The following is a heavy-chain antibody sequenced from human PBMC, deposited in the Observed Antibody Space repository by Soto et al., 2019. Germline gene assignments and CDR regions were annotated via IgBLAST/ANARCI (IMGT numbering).Heavy chain of an antibody. Sequence: QLHSVQSGAVVKKPGASVTVSCSASGYPVTAYYMHWVRQAPGRGLEWMGGINPATGAAKYTQTFQGRVTMTRETATSTVFMELSGLTSGDTAVFCCARGGGVGVAGSAAFDMWGQGTLVTVSS. CDR3: ARGGGVGVAGSAAFDM. CDR1: GYPVTAYY. CDR2: INPATGAA. J-gene: IGHJ3*02. V-gene: IGHV1-2*02. D-gene: IGHD3-3*01.